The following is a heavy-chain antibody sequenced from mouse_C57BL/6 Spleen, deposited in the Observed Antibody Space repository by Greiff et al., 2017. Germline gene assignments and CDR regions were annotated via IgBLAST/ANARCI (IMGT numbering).Heavy chain of an antibody. CDR2: ISNGGGST. J-gene: IGHJ4*01. V-gene: IGHV5-12*01. D-gene: IGHD2-3*01. CDR3: ARRDDLYYAMDY. Sequence: VQRVESGGGLVQPGGSLKLSCAASGFTFSDYYMYWVRQTPEKRLEWVAYISNGGGSTYYPDTVKGRFTISRDNAKNTLYLQMSRLKSEDTAMYYCARRDDLYYAMDYWGQGTSVTVSS. CDR1: GFTFSDYY.